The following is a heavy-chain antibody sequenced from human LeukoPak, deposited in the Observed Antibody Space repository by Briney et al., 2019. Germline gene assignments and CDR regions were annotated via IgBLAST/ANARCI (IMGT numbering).Heavy chain of an antibody. CDR2: ISAYNGNT. CDR3: ATVHSGDYYDSSGYYYVRTKLFDY. Sequence: GASVKVSCKASGYTFTSYGISWVRQAPGQGLEWMGWISAYNGNTNYAQKFQGRVTMTEDTSTDTAYMELSSLRSEDTAVYYCATVHSGDYYDSSGYYYVRTKLFDYWGQGTLVTVSS. CDR1: GYTFTSYG. V-gene: IGHV1-18*04. D-gene: IGHD3-22*01. J-gene: IGHJ4*02.